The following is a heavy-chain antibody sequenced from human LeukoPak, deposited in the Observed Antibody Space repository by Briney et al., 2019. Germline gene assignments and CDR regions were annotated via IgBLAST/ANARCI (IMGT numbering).Heavy chain of an antibody. D-gene: IGHD2-2*02. CDR3: ARSSPHCSSTSCYNDAFDI. V-gene: IGHV3-21*01. J-gene: IGHJ3*02. Sequence: PVGSLRLSCAASGLTFSGYSMNWVRQAPGKGLGWGSGISSTSSYIYYADSVKGRFTISRDNAKNSLYLQMNSLRAEHTAVYYCARSSPHCSSTSCYNDAFDIWGQGTMVTVSS. CDR1: GLTFSGYS. CDR2: ISSTSSYI.